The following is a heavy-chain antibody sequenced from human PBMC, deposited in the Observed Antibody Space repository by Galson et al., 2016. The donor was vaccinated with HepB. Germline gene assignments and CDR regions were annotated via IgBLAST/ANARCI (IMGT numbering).Heavy chain of an antibody. D-gene: IGHD3-3*01. CDR2: IYYSGST. Sequence: SLTCTVSGGSVSSGDYYWSWIRQPPGKGLEWIGYIYYSGSTKYNPSLKSRVTISVHTSKNQFSLKLSHVTAADTAVYYWASSGYYSRFDYWGQGTLVTVSS. CDR3: ASSGYYSRFDY. CDR1: GGSVSSGDYY. J-gene: IGHJ4*02. V-gene: IGHV4-61*08.